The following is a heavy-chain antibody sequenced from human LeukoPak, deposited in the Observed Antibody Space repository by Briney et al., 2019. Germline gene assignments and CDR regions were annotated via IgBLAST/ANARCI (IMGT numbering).Heavy chain of an antibody. Sequence: SETLSLTCTVSGGSISSSSYYWDWIRQPQGKGLEWIGTIYYSGTTYYNPSLKSRVTISVDTSRNQFSLKLSSVTATDTAVYYCARMIGDDAFDIWGRGTMVTVSS. CDR1: GGSISSSSYY. D-gene: IGHD3-22*01. CDR3: ARMIGDDAFDI. J-gene: IGHJ3*02. V-gene: IGHV4-39*01. CDR2: IYYSGTT.